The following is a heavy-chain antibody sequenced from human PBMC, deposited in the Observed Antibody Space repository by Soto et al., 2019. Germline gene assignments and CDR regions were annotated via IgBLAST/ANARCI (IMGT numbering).Heavy chain of an antibody. D-gene: IGHD6-13*01. CDR2: IYYSGST. CDR1: GGSISSSSYY. V-gene: IGHV4-39*01. CDR3: ARHLRGRIAAAGPNDY. Sequence: SETLSLTCTVSGGSISSSSYYWGWIRQPPGKGLEWIGSIYYSGSTYYDPSLKSRVTISVDTSKNQFSLKLSSVTAADTAVYYCARHLRGRIAAAGPNDYWGQGTQVTVSS. J-gene: IGHJ4*01.